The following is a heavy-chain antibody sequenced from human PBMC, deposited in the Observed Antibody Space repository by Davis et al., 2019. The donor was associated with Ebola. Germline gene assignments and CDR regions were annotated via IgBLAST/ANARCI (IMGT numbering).Heavy chain of an antibody. CDR3: ARDGRRPYGSGGSGYCGMGV. D-gene: IGHD2-15*01. CDR2: INPTTGSI. Sequence: ASVKVSCKASGCTFSSYSIRWVRQAPGQGLEWMGIINPTTGSISYAQKFQGRVTMTRDTSTSTVYMDLSSLRSEDTAVYYCARDGRRPYGSGGSGYCGMGVWGKGTTVTVPS. J-gene: IGHJ6*04. CDR1: GCTFSSYS. V-gene: IGHV1-46*01.